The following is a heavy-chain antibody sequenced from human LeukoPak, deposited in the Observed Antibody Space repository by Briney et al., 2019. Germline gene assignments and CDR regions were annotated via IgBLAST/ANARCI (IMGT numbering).Heavy chain of an antibody. V-gene: IGHV1-2*02. J-gene: IGHJ4*02. CDR1: GYTFTGYY. CDR2: INPNSGGT. D-gene: IGHD3-22*01. Sequence: ASVKDSCKASGYTFTGYYMHEVRQAPGQGLEWMGWINPNSGGTNYAQKFQGRVTMTRDTSISTAYMELSRLRSDDTAVYYCARAGGYYYDSTGYYLRYGGQGTLVTVSS. CDR3: ARAGGYYYDSTGYYLRY.